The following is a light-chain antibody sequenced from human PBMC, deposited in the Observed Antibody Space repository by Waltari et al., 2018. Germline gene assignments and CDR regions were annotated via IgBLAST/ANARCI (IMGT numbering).Light chain of an antibody. CDR1: QTISIY. Sequence: DIQVTQSPSSLSASVGDRVTITCRASQTISIYLNWDQQKPGKAPKVLIYAASNLQGGVPSRFSGSGSGTDFTLTISSLQPEDFATYYCQQSYTTPWTFGQGTKVEIK. CDR2: AAS. V-gene: IGKV1-39*01. J-gene: IGKJ1*01. CDR3: QQSYTTPWT.